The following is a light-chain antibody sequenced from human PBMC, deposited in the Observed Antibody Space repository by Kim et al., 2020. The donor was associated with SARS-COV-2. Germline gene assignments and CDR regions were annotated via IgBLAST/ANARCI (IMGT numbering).Light chain of an antibody. CDR3: QTYAGAPPVT. Sequence: SVGGRVTITCRASQGISDYLAWYQQKPGKVPRLLIYGASTLQSGVPTRFTGSGSGTDFTLTINGLQPEDVATYYCQTYAGAPPVTFGPGTKVDIK. J-gene: IGKJ3*01. V-gene: IGKV1-27*01. CDR2: GAS. CDR1: QGISDY.